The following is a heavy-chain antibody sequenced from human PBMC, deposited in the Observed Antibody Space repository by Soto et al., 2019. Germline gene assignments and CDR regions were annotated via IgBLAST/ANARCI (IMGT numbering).Heavy chain of an antibody. CDR3: ARYYYDSSGCYPL. V-gene: IGHV3-33*01. CDR1: GFTFSSYG. J-gene: IGHJ4*02. Sequence: QVQLVVSGGGVVQPGRSLRLSCAASGFTFSSYGMHWVRQAPGRGLEWVAVIWSDGSNKYYADSVKGRFTISRDNSKNTRYLQMKSLRAEDTAVYYCARYYYDSSGCYPLWGQGTLVTVSS. D-gene: IGHD3-22*01. CDR2: IWSDGSNK.